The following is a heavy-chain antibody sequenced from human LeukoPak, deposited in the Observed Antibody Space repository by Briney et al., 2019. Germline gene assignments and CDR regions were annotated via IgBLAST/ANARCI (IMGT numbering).Heavy chain of an antibody. CDR1: GFTFSSYE. V-gene: IGHV3-48*03. J-gene: IGHJ6*03. CDR2: ISSSGSTI. Sequence: GGSLRLSCAASGFTFSSYEMNWVRQAPGKGLEWVSYISSSGSTIYYADSVKGRFTISRDNAKNSLYLQMNSLRAEDTASYYCAKSGIIQGYYFYYMDVWGKGTTVTISS. D-gene: IGHD5-18*01. CDR3: AKSGIIQGYYFYYMDV.